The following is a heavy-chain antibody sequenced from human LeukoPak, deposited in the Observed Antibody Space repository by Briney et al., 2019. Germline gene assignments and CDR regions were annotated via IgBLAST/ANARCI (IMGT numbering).Heavy chain of an antibody. J-gene: IGHJ6*02. CDR3: ARGPTYYYGSGSFYYYGMDV. V-gene: IGHV1-18*01. D-gene: IGHD3-10*01. Sequence: GASVKISCKASGYTFTNYGISWVRQAPGQGLEWMGWISAYNGNTNYAQKPQGRVTMTRNTSISTAYMELSSLRSEDTAVYYCARGPTYYYGSGSFYYYGMDVWGQGTTVTVSS. CDR2: ISAYNGNT. CDR1: GYTFTNYG.